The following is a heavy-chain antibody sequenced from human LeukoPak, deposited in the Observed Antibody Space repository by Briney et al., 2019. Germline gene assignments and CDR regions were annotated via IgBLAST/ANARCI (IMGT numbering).Heavy chain of an antibody. CDR3: ARDGAWFDP. D-gene: IGHD3-16*01. Sequence: ASVKVSCKASGYTLTDYYMHWVRQAPGQGLEWMGWINPNSGGTDYAQKFQGRVTMTTDTSTSTAYMELRSLRSDDTAVYYCARDGAWFDPWGQGTLVTVSS. J-gene: IGHJ5*02. CDR2: INPNSGGT. V-gene: IGHV1-2*02. CDR1: GYTLTDYY.